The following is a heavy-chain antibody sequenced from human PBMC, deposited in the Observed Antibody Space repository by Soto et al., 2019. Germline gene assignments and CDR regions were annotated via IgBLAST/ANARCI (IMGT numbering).Heavy chain of an antibody. CDR3: ARESLLATWSRAFDI. D-gene: IGHD5-12*01. CDR2: INAGNGNT. J-gene: IGHJ3*02. Sequence: SGYTFTSYAMHWVRQAPGQRLEWMGWINAGNGNTKYSQKFQGRVTITRDTSASTAYMELSSLRSEDTAVYYCARESLLATWSRAFDIWGQGTMVTVSS. CDR1: GYTFTSYA. V-gene: IGHV1-3*01.